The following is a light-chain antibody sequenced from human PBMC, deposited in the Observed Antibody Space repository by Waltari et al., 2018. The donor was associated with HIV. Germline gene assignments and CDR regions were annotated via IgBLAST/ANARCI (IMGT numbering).Light chain of an antibody. CDR3: QSHDSSLSGYV. V-gene: IGLV1-40*01. CDR1: SSDIAAGHH. J-gene: IGLJ1*01. Sequence: QSVLTQPPSVSGAPGPRVTISCPGTSSDIAAGHHVHWYQQLPGTAPKLLIYGNSNRRSGVPDRFSGSKSGTSASLAITGLQAEDEADYHCQSHDSSLSGYVFGTGTKVTVL. CDR2: GNS.